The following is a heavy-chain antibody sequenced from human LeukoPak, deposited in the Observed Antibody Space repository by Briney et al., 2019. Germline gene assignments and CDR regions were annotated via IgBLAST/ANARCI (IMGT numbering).Heavy chain of an antibody. V-gene: IGHV4-34*01. CDR1: GDSFSDYY. D-gene: IGHD1-26*01. J-gene: IGHJ4*02. CDR2: INHSGTT. CDR3: VKDRGSHVTDY. Sequence: SETLSLTCAVYGDSFSDYYWSWIRQPPGKGPEWIGEINHSGTTNSHPSLKSRVTISVDTSKNQFSLKLSSVTAADTAIYYCVKDRGSHVTDYWGQGTLVTVSS.